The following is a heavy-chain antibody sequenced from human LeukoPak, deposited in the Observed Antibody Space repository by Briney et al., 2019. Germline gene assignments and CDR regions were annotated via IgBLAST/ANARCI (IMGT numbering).Heavy chain of an antibody. CDR1: GFPFSGYG. CDR2: VSGSGGST. CDR3: AKSYGDYGSLFDY. J-gene: IGHJ4*02. Sequence: PGGSLRLSCAASGFPFSGYGMSWVRQTPGKGLEWVTAVSGSGGSTNYADSVRGRFTISRDNSKKTLYLQMNSLRAEDTAVYYCAKSYGDYGSLFDYWGQGTLVIVSS. D-gene: IGHD4-17*01. V-gene: IGHV3-23*01.